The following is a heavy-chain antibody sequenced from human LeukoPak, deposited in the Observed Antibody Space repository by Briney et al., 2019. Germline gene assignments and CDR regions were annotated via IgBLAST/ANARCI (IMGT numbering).Heavy chain of an antibody. Sequence: GGSLRLSCAASGFTFSSYSMNWVRQAPGKGLEWVSSISSSSSYIYYADSVKGRFTISRDNAKNSLYLQTNSLRAEDTAVYYCARDLDDFWSGYPDWGQGTLVTVSS. CDR1: GFTFSSYS. J-gene: IGHJ4*02. D-gene: IGHD3-3*01. CDR2: ISSSSSYI. CDR3: ARDLDDFWSGYPD. V-gene: IGHV3-21*01.